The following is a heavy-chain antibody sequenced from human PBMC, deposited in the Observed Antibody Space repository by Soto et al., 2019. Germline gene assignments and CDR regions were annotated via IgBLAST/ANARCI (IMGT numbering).Heavy chain of an antibody. Sequence: SETLSLTCTVSGGSISNYYWSWIRQPPGKGLEWIGYIYYSGSTNYNPSLKSRVTISVDTSKNQFSLKLSSVTAADTAVYYCARFYSSSWYDAFDIWDQGTMVTVSS. J-gene: IGHJ3*02. V-gene: IGHV4-59*08. CDR1: GGSISNYY. CDR2: IYYSGST. CDR3: ARFYSSSWYDAFDI. D-gene: IGHD6-13*01.